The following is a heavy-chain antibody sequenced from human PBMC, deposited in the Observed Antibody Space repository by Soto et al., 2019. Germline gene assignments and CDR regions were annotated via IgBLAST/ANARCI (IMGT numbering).Heavy chain of an antibody. CDR2: INAANGDT. D-gene: IGHD6-13*01. CDR1: GYTFTSYG. J-gene: IGHJ5*02. V-gene: IGHV1-3*01. CDR3: VRRHVSATGIDWFDP. Sequence: QVQLVQSGTEVKKPGASVMVSCKASGYTFTSYGIHWVRQAPGQRLEWMGWINAANGDTKYSPKFQGRVTITRDTSASTAYMELSSLRSEDTAVYYCVRRHVSATGIDWFDPWGQGTLVTVSS.